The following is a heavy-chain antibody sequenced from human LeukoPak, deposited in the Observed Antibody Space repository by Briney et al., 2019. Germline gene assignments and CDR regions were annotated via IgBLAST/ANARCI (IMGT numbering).Heavy chain of an antibody. CDR3: ARAHCSSTSCSYFDL. D-gene: IGHD2-2*01. CDR2: IYHSGST. V-gene: IGHV4-38-2*01. CDR1: GYSISSGYY. Sequence: SETLSLTCAVSGYSISSGYYWGWIRQPPGEGLEWIGSIYHSGSTYYNPSLKSRVTISVDTSKNQFSLKLSSVTAADTAVYYCARAHCSSTSCSYFDLWGRGTLVTVSS. J-gene: IGHJ2*01.